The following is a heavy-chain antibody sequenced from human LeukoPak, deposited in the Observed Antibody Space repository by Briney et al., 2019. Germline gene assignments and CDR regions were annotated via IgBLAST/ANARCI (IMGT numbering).Heavy chain of an antibody. Sequence: SETLSLTCAVYGGSFSGYYWSWIRQPPGKGLEWIGEINHSGSTKYNPSLKSRVTISVCTFKNQFSLKLSSVTAADTAVYYCASAPGRPAAVFGYWGQGTLVTVSS. V-gene: IGHV4-34*01. CDR1: GGSFSGYY. CDR2: INHSGST. J-gene: IGHJ4*02. D-gene: IGHD2-2*01. CDR3: ASAPGRPAAVFGY.